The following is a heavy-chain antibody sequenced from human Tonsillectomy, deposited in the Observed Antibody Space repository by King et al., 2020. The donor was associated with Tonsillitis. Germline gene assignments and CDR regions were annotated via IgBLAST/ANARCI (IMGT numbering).Heavy chain of an antibody. Sequence: VQLVESGGGVVQPGRSLRLSCAASGFTFSNYGMHWVRQAPGKGLEWVAVIWYDGSNKYYADSVKGRFTISRDNSKNTLDLQMNSLRVEDTAVYYCAREAVVLMSAEDNWFDPWGQGTLVTVSS. D-gene: IGHD2-8*01. V-gene: IGHV3-33*08. J-gene: IGHJ5*02. CDR2: IWYDGSNK. CDR3: AREAVVLMSAEDNWFDP. CDR1: GFTFSNYG.